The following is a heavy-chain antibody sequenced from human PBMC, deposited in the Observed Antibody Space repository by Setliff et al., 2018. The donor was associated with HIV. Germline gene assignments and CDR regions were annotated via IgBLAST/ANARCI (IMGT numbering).Heavy chain of an antibody. CDR2: INHSGST. V-gene: IGHV4-38-2*01. CDR1: GYSISSSHW. Sequence: PSETLSLTCAVSGYSISSSHWWGWIRQPPGKGLEWIGEINHSGSTNYNPSLKSRVTISVDTSKNQFSLKLSSVTAADTAVYYCARLTTTYYYDSSAYYHPVWGQGTLVTVSS. J-gene: IGHJ4*02. D-gene: IGHD3-22*01. CDR3: ARLTTTYYYDSSAYYHPV.